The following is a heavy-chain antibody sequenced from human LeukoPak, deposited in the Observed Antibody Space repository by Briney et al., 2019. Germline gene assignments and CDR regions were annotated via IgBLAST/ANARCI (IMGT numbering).Heavy chain of an antibody. Sequence: SQTLSLTCTVSGGSISSGGYYWSWIRQHPGKGLEWIGYIYYSGSTYYNPSLKSRVTISVDTSKNQFSLKLSSVTAADTAVYYCARAYYGSGNFYFDYWGQGTPVTVSS. J-gene: IGHJ4*02. V-gene: IGHV4-31*03. CDR2: IYYSGST. D-gene: IGHD3-10*01. CDR1: GGSISSGGYY. CDR3: ARAYYGSGNFYFDY.